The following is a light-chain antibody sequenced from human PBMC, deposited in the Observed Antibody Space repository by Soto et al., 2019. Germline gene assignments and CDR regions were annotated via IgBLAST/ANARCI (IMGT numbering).Light chain of an antibody. CDR2: GAS. V-gene: IGKV3-20*01. CDR1: QSVSSSY. Sequence: VVTEAPRTLTLSPGERATLSCRASQSVSSSYLAWYQQKPGQAPRLLIYGASSRATGIPDRFSGSGSGTDFTLTIRRLEPEDFAVYYCQQYGSSPVTFGQGTKVDSK. CDR3: QQYGSSPVT. J-gene: IGKJ1*01.